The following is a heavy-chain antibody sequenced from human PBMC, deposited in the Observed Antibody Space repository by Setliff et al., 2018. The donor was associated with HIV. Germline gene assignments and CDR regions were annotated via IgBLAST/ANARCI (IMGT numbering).Heavy chain of an antibody. CDR1: GYTFTSYD. V-gene: IGHV1-18*01. J-gene: IGHJ4*02. Sequence: ASVKVSCKASGYTFTSYDISWVRQAPGQGLEWMGWISAYNGYTNYAQKLQGRVTMTTDTSTSTAYMELSSLRSEDTAVYYCARSFDILTGDLDYWGQGTLVTVSS. CDR2: ISAYNGYT. D-gene: IGHD3-9*01. CDR3: ARSFDILTGDLDY.